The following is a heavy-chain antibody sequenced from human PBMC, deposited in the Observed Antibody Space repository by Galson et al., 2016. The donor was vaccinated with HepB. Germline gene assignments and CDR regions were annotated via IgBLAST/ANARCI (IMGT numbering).Heavy chain of an antibody. CDR1: GLSFSVRG. Sequence: SLRLSCATSGLSFSVRGMHWVRQAPGKGLEWVAVIWNDGRTTYYGDSVKGRFIISRVNSRETLYLQMNSLRVDDTAIYYCATDGPPTVVVGAALDSWGQGALVTVSS. CDR2: IWNDGRTT. D-gene: IGHD2-15*01. J-gene: IGHJ5*01. CDR3: ATDGPPTVVVGAALDS. V-gene: IGHV3-33*01.